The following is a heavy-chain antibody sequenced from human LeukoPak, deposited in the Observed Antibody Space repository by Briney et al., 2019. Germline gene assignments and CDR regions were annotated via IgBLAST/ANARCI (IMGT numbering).Heavy chain of an antibody. V-gene: IGHV3-23*01. CDR1: GFTFSDYY. CDR2: ISGSGGST. J-gene: IGHJ4*02. D-gene: IGHD2-21*02. CDR3: AKDRDFYYFDY. Sequence: PGGSLRLSRAASGFTFSDYYMSWIRQAPGKGLEWVSAISGSGGSTYYADSVKGRFTISRDNSKDTLYLQMNSLRAEDTAVYYCAKDRDFYYFDYWGQGTLVTVSS.